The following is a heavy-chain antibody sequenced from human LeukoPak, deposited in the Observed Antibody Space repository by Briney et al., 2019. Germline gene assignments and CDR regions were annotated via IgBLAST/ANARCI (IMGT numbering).Heavy chain of an antibody. Sequence: GGSLRLSCAASGFTFDDYAMHWVRQAPGKGLEWVSGISWNSGSIGYADSVKGRFTISRDNAKNSLYLQMNSLRAEDTALYYCARRWVRGAGAFDIWGQGTMVTVSS. D-gene: IGHD3-10*01. CDR2: ISWNSGSI. CDR3: ARRWVRGAGAFDI. J-gene: IGHJ3*02. V-gene: IGHV3-9*01. CDR1: GFTFDDYA.